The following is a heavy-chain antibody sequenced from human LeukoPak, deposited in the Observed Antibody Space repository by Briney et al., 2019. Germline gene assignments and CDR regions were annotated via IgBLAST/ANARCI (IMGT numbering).Heavy chain of an antibody. CDR1: GGSISSGGYY. Sequence: TSETLSLTCTVSGGSISSGGYYWSWIRQHPGKGLEWIGYIYYSGSTYYNSSLKSRVTISVDTSKNQFSLKLSSVTAADTAVYYCARARVVGGPDYWGQGTLVTVSS. CDR3: ARARVVGGPDY. CDR2: IYYSGST. D-gene: IGHD1-26*01. V-gene: IGHV4-31*03. J-gene: IGHJ4*02.